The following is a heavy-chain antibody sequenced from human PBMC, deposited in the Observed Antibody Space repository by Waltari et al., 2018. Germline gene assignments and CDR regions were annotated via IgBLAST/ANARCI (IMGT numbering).Heavy chain of an antibody. CDR2: ISGSGANT. D-gene: IGHD3-3*01. CDR1: GFTFTTYA. J-gene: IGHJ4*02. CDR3: AKGGTFGVVIYGDFDY. V-gene: IGHV3-23*01. Sequence: EVQILESGGGLVQPGGSLGLSCAASGFTFTTYAMHWFRQAPGRGLERVPGISGSGANTYYADSVKGRFTISRDNFKNTLYLEMNSLRAEDTAVYYCAKGGTFGVVIYGDFDYWGQGTLVTVSS.